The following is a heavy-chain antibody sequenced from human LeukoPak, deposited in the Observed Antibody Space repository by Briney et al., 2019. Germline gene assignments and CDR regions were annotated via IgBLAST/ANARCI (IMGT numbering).Heavy chain of an antibody. CDR3: ARWEDSSGWYIGASCGMDV. CDR2: ISAYNGNT. CDR1: GYTFTSYG. J-gene: IGHJ6*02. Sequence: ASVKVSCKASGYTFTSYGIGWVRQAPGQGLEWMGWISAYNGNTNYAQKLQGRVTMTTDTSTSTAYMELRSLRSDDTAVYYCARWEDSSGWYIGASCGMDVWGQGTTVTVSS. V-gene: IGHV1-18*01. D-gene: IGHD6-19*01.